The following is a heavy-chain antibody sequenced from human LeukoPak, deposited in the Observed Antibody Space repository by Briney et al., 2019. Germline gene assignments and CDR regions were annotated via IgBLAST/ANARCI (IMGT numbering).Heavy chain of an antibody. J-gene: IGHJ6*03. V-gene: IGHV3-21*01. CDR1: GFTFSSYS. CDR2: ISSSSSYI. CDR3: ARVRGGYCSSTSCYAPLGYMDV. D-gene: IGHD2-2*01. Sequence: GGSLRLSCAASGFTFSSYSMNWVRQAPGKGLEGVSSISSSSSYIYYADSVKGRFTISRDNAKNSLYLQMNSLRAEDTAVYYCARVRGGYCSSTSCYAPLGYMDVWGKGTTVTVSS.